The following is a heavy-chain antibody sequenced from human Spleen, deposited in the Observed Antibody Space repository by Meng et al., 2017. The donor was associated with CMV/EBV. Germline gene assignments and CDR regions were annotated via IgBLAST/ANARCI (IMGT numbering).Heavy chain of an antibody. CDR2: FYWDDDK. V-gene: IGHV2-5*02. D-gene: IGHD5-24*01. Sequence: QITLKESGPTLVKPTQTLTLTCTFSGFSLSTSGVGVVWIRQPPGKALEWLALFYWDDDKRYSPSLKSRLTITKDTSKNQVVLTMTNMDPVDTATYYCAHTSRDGYNRWLPFDYWDQGTLVTVAS. CDR1: GFSLSTSGVG. CDR3: AHTSRDGYNRWLPFDY. J-gene: IGHJ4*02.